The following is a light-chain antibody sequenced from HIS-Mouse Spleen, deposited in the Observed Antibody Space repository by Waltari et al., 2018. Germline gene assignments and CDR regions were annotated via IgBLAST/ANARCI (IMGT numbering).Light chain of an antibody. V-gene: IGLV6-57*02. CDR1: RGSISSNS. CDR3: QSYDSSNVV. J-gene: IGLJ2*01. CDR2: EDN. Sequence: NFMLTQPHSVSESPGKTVTIPCTGSRGSISSNSVQRYQQRPGSAPTTVIYEDNQRPSGVPDRFSGSIDSSSNSASLTISGLKTEDEADYYCQSYDSSNVVFGGGTKLTVL.